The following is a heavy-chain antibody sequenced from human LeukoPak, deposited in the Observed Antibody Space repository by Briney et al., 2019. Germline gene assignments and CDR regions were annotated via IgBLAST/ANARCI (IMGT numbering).Heavy chain of an antibody. V-gene: IGHV3-7*01. Sequence: PGGSLRLSCSASGSTFSSYWMSWVRQAPGKGPEWVANINLDGSEKYYVDSVKGRFTISRDNAKNSLYLQMNSLRAEDTAVYYCARRYCSSTSCYTGFDYWGQGTLVTVSS. CDR2: INLDGSEK. D-gene: IGHD2-2*02. CDR3: ARRYCSSTSCYTGFDY. CDR1: GSTFSSYW. J-gene: IGHJ4*02.